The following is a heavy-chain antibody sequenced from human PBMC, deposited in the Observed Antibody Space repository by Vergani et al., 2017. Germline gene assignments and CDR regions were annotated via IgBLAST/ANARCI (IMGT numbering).Heavy chain of an antibody. V-gene: IGHV3-21*04. D-gene: IGHD5-18*01. Sequence: EVQLVESGGGLVKPGGSLRLSCAASGFTFSSYSMNWVRQAPGKGLEWVSSISSSSSYIYYADSVKGRFTISRDNSKNTLYLQMNSLRAEDTAVYYCAKAPDEAMVTSDYWGQGTLVTVSS. CDR2: ISSSSSYI. CDR1: GFTFSSYS. CDR3: AKAPDEAMVTSDY. J-gene: IGHJ4*02.